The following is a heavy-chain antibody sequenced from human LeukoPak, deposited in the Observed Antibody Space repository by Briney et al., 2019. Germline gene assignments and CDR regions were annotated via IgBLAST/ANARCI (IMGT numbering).Heavy chain of an antibody. CDR3: AKDQDLWFEPVNYYYGMDV. V-gene: IGHV3-23*01. CDR2: ISGSGGST. CDR1: GFTFSSYA. Sequence: GGSLRLSCAASGFTFSSYAMNWVRQAPGKGLEWVSAISGSGGSTYYADSVKGRFTISRDNSKNTLYLQMNSLRAEDTAVYYCAKDQDLWFEPVNYYYGMDVWGQGTTVSASS. D-gene: IGHD3-10*01. J-gene: IGHJ6*02.